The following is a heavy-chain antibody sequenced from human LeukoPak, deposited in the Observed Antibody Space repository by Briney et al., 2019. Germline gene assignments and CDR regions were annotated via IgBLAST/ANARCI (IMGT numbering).Heavy chain of an antibody. Sequence: GGSLRLSCAASGFTFSNAWMSWVRQAPEKGLEWVGRIKSKTDGGTTDYAAPVEGRFSISRDDSKNTMSLQMNSLETEDTAVYYCTTGQWYWYFDLWGRGTRVTVSS. CDR3: TTGQWYWYFDL. D-gene: IGHD6-19*01. CDR1: GFTFSNAW. CDR2: IKSKTDGGTT. V-gene: IGHV3-15*01. J-gene: IGHJ2*01.